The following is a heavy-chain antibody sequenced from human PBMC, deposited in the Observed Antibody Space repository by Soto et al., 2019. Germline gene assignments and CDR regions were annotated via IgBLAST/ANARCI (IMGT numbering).Heavy chain of an antibody. D-gene: IGHD6-6*01. V-gene: IGHV3-15*07. Sequence: DVQLVESGGGLVKPGGSLRLSCAASGFAFSNTWRNWVRQAPGKGLEWVGRIKSHVDGGAIDHAAPVKGRFIISRDDEQSMLVQHMNSLKCEVTGRDYCVTLGSIKAARTPFYYWGPGTLVTVS. CDR3: VTLGSIKAARTPFYY. CDR2: IKSHVDGGAI. J-gene: IGHJ4*02. CDR1: GFAFSNTW.